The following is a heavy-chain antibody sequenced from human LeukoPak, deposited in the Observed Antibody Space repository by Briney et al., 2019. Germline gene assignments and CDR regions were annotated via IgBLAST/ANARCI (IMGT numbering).Heavy chain of an antibody. J-gene: IGHJ4*02. V-gene: IGHV1-2*02. CDR1: GYTFTGYY. CDR3: ARSSRELGGYAPWELMPPFDY. Sequence: ASVKVSCKASGYTFTGYYMHWVRQAPGQGLEWMGWINPNSGGTNYAQKFQGRVTMTRDTSISTAYMELSRLRAEDTAVYYCARSSRELGGYAPWELMPPFDYWGQGTLVTVSS. D-gene: IGHD1-7*01. CDR2: INPNSGGT.